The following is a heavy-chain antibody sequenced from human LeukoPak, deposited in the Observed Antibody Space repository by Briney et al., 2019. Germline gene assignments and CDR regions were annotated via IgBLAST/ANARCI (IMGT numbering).Heavy chain of an antibody. CDR1: GGSISSGGYY. V-gene: IGHV4-30-2*01. J-gene: IGHJ3*02. D-gene: IGHD2-2*01. Sequence: SQTLSLTCTVSGGSISSGGYYWSWIRQPPGKGLEWIGYIYHSGSTYYNPSLKSRVTISVDRSKNQFSLKLSSVTAADTAVYYCARVRGQLPPDAFDIWGQGTMVTVSS. CDR2: IYHSGST. CDR3: ARVRGQLPPDAFDI.